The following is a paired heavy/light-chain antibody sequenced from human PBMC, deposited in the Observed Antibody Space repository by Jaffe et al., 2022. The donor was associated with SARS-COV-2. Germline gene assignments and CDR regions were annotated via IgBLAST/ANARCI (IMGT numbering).Light chain of an antibody. J-gene: IGLJ2*01. V-gene: IGLV1-47*01. CDR1: SSNIGSNH. CDR3: ASWDDSLGGVV. CDR2: RNN. Sequence: QSVLTQPPSASGTPGQRVTLSCSGSSSNIGSNHVHWYHQLPGTAPKLLIYRNNQRPSGVPDRFSGSKSGTSASLAISGLRSEDEADYYCASWDDSLGGVVFGGGTKLTVL.
Heavy chain of an antibody. CDR2: ISSNGGNT. D-gene: IGHD3-10*01. J-gene: IGHJ4*02. V-gene: IGHV3-64D*06. CDR3: VKEFYGSGSYYNGHFDY. CDR1: GFTFSTYA. Sequence: EVRLVESGGGLVQPGGSLRLSCSASGFTFSTYAMHWVRQAPGKGLEHVSAISSNGGNTHYADSVKGRFTISRDNSKNTLYLQMSSLRGEDTAVYHCVKEFYGSGSYYNGHFDYWGQGTLLTVSS.